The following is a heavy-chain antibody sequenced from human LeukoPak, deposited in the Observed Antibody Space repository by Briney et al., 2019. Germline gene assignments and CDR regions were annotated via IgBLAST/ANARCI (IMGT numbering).Heavy chain of an antibody. CDR1: GYTFTGYY. CDR3: ARDPIVGVTGVYFDY. Sequence: ASVKVSCKASGYTFTGYYMHWVRQAPGQGLEWMGWIDPNGGGTNYAQKFQGRVTMTRNTSISTAYMELSRLRSDDTAVYYCARDPIVGVTGVYFDYWGQGTLVTVSS. V-gene: IGHV1-2*02. J-gene: IGHJ4*02. CDR2: IDPNGGGT. D-gene: IGHD1-26*01.